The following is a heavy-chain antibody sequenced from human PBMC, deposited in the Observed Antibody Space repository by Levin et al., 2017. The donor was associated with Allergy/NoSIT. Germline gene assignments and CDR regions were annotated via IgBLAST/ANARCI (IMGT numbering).Heavy chain of an antibody. CDR2: IYYSGST. V-gene: IGHV4-31*03. CDR3: AREDGATFDL. J-gene: IGHJ4*02. Sequence: PSETLSLTCTVSGGSISGGGYHWTWIRQHPEKGLEWIVYIYYSGSTFYNPSLKSRLMISVDTSKNQFSLNVSSVTAADTAVYYCAREDGATFDLWGPGALVTVAS. D-gene: IGHD1-26*01. CDR1: GGSISGGGYH.